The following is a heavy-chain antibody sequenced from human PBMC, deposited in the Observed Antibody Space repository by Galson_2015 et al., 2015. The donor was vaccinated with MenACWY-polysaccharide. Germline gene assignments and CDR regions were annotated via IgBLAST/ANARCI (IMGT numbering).Heavy chain of an antibody. CDR1: RFTFSSYS. CDR2: ISSSSSYI. Sequence: SLRLSCAASRFTFSSYSMNWVRQAPGKGLEWVSSISSSSSYIYYADSVKGRFTISRDNAKNSLYLQMNSLRAEDTAVYYCATFLTASNWFDPWGQGTLVTVSS. D-gene: IGHD3-9*01. CDR3: ATFLTASNWFDP. V-gene: IGHV3-21*01. J-gene: IGHJ5*02.